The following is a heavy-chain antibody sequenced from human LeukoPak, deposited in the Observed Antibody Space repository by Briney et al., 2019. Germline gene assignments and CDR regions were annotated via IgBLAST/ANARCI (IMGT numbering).Heavy chain of an antibody. J-gene: IGHJ4*02. CDR1: GFTFSSYS. Sequence: GGSLRLSCAASGFTFSSYSMNWVRQAPGKGLEWVSYISSSSSTIYYADSVKGRFTISRGNAKNSLYLQMNSLRAEDTAVYYCARATYSSSWYREDYFDYWGQGTLVTVSS. CDR2: ISSSSSTI. D-gene: IGHD6-13*01. CDR3: ARATYSSSWYREDYFDY. V-gene: IGHV3-48*04.